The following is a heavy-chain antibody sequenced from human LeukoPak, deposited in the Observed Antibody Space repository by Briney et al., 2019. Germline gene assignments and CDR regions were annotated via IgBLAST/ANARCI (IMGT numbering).Heavy chain of an antibody. Sequence: GASVKVSCKASGGTFSSYAISWVRQVPGQGLEWMGGIIPLFGKANYAQKFQGRVTINADESTTTAYMELSSLRSDDTAIYYCARIYGWTTSGTYELTDYWGQGTLVTVSS. V-gene: IGHV1-69*13. CDR3: ARIYGWTTSGTYELTDY. CDR1: GGTFSSYA. J-gene: IGHJ4*02. D-gene: IGHD1-26*01. CDR2: IIPLFGKA.